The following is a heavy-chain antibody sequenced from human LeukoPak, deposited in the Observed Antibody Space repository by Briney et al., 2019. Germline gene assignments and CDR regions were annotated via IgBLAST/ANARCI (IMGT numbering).Heavy chain of an antibody. V-gene: IGHV4-38-2*02. CDR3: ARHRRYDYVWGSYRRPLNWFDP. Sequence: SETLSLTCSVSGYSISSGYYWGWIRQSPGKGLEWIGTIHHSESTDYNPSLKSRVTISLHPSKNQFSLKLSSVTAADTAVYYCARHRRYDYVWGSYRRPLNWFDPWGQGTLVTVSS. D-gene: IGHD3-16*02. CDR1: GYSISSGYY. CDR2: IHHSEST. J-gene: IGHJ5*02.